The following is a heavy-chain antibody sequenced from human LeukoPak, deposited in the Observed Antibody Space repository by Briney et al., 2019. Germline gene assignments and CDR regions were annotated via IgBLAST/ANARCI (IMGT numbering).Heavy chain of an antibody. V-gene: IGHV1-18*04. D-gene: IGHD3-9*01. CDR3: ARDNYDILTGYYVNWFDP. CDR1: GYTFTSYG. CDR2: ISAYNGNT. Sequence: ASVKVSCKASGYTFTSYGISWVRQAPGQGLEWMGWISAYNGNTNYAQKFQGRLTMITDTSTSTAYMELRSLRSDDTAVYYCARDNYDILTGYYVNWFDPWGQGTLVTVSS. J-gene: IGHJ5*02.